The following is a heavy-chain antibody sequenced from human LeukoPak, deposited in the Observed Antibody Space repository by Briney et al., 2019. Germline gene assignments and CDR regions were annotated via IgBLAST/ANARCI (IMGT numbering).Heavy chain of an antibody. CDR3: ARDRATTAGYFDY. CDR2: IWSDGTNK. J-gene: IGHJ4*02. Sequence: PGGSLRLSCAASGFTLSSNYVNWVRQAPGKGLEWVAVIWSDGTNKYYADSVKGRFTISRDNSKNTLYLQMNSLRAEDTGVYYCARDRATTAGYFDYWGQGTLVTVSS. V-gene: IGHV3-33*08. CDR1: GFTLSSNY. D-gene: IGHD5-12*01.